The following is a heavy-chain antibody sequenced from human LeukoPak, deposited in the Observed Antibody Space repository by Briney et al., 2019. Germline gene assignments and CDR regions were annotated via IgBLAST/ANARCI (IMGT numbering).Heavy chain of an antibody. CDR2: IYYSGST. V-gene: IGHV4-39*01. Sequence: PSETLSLACTVSGGSISSSSYYWGWIRQPPGKGLEWIGSIYYSGSTYYNPSLKSRVTISVDTSKNQFSLKLSSVTAADTAVYYCARPYGAAGLDWGQGTLVTVSS. J-gene: IGHJ4*02. D-gene: IGHD4-17*01. CDR1: GGSISSSSYY. CDR3: ARPYGAAGLD.